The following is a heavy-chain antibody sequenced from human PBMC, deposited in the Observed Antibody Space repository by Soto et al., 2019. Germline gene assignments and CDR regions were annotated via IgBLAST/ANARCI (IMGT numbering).Heavy chain of an antibody. CDR1: GFTFSSYA. D-gene: IGHD2-15*01. Sequence: PGGSLRLSCAASGFTFSSYAMIWVRQAPGKGLEWVSAISGSGGSTYYADSVKGRFTISRDNSKNTLYLQMNSLRAEDTAVYYCAKDLSEVAWLYYYGMDVWGQGTTVTVSS. CDR2: ISGSGGST. J-gene: IGHJ6*02. CDR3: AKDLSEVAWLYYYGMDV. V-gene: IGHV3-23*01.